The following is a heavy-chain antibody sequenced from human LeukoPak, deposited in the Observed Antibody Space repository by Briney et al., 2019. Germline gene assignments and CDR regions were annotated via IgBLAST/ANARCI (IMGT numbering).Heavy chain of an antibody. CDR1: GGTFSSYA. D-gene: IGHD3-16*01. V-gene: IGHV1-69*06. CDR3: ARGFGGLDGMDV. Sequence: ASVKVSCKASGGTFSSYAISWVRRAPGQGLEWMGGIIPIFGTANYAQKFQGRVTITADKSTSTAYMELSSLRSEDTAVYYCARGFGGLDGMDVWGKGTTVTVSS. CDR2: IIPIFGTA. J-gene: IGHJ6*04.